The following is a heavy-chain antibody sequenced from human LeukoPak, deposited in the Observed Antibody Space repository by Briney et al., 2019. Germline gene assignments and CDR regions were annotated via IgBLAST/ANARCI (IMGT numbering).Heavy chain of an antibody. CDR3: ARHFFSGPPSGAFDI. J-gene: IGHJ3*02. Sequence: KPSETLSLTCTVSGGSISSYYWSWIRQPPGKGLEWIGYISYSGRTKYNPSLKSRVTISVDTSKNQFSLKLSSVTAADTAVYYCARHFFSGPPSGAFDIWGQGTMVTVSS. CDR2: ISYSGRT. CDR1: GGSISSYY. D-gene: IGHD6-19*01. V-gene: IGHV4-59*08.